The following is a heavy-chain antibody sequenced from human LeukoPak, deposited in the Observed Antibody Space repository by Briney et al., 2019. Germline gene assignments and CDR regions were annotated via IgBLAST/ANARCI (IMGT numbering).Heavy chain of an antibody. D-gene: IGHD1-14*01. J-gene: IGHJ5*02. CDR3: ARVLLRTGIPEGFDP. Sequence: ASVKVSCKASGHTFGDHYMHWVRHAPGQGLEWMGWINPNSGSTKYAQRFQGRVTMTRDTSISTAYMEMRRLRSDDTAVYYCARVLLRTGIPEGFDPWGQGTLVTVSS. V-gene: IGHV1-2*02. CDR1: GHTFGDHY. CDR2: INPNSGST.